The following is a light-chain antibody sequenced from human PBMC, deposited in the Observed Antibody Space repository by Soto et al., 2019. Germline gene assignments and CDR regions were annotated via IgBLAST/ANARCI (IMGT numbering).Light chain of an antibody. CDR2: DVS. J-gene: IGLJ1*01. CDR3: SSYTSSSTRV. Sequence: QSVLTQPASVSGSPGQSITISCTGTSSDVGGYNYVSWYQQHPGKAPKLVIFDVSERPSGVSNRFSGFKSGNTASLTISGLQAEDEDDYYSSSYTSSSTRVFGTGTKVTVL. CDR1: SSDVGGYNY. V-gene: IGLV2-14*01.